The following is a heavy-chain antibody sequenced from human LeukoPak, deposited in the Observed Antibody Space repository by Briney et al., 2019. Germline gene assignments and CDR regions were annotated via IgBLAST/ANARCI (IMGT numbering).Heavy chain of an antibody. CDR3: ARETGSTTSAEFEF. CDR2: IVRSDGPI. J-gene: IGHJ4*02. V-gene: IGHV3-48*03. CDR1: GFPFSTFT. Sequence: PGGSLRLSCTASGFPFSTFTMNWVRQAPGKGLEWLSFIVRSDGPIYYADSVKGRFTISRDNAKNSLYLQINSLTVEDTAVYYCARETGSTTSAEFEFWGQGTLVTVSS. D-gene: IGHD6-6*01.